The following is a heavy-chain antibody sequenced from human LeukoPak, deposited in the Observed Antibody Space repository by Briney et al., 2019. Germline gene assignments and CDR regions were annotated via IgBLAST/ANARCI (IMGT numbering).Heavy chain of an antibody. CDR3: ARRRGDV. CDR2: SGSGGNT. CDR1: GFTFSNYA. V-gene: IGHV3-23*01. J-gene: IGHJ6*02. Sequence: GGSLRLSCAASGFTFSNYAMSWVRQAPGKGLEWVSASGSGGNTYYADSVKGRFTISRDNSKNTLYLQMNSLRAEDTAVYYCARRRGDVWGQGTTVTVSS.